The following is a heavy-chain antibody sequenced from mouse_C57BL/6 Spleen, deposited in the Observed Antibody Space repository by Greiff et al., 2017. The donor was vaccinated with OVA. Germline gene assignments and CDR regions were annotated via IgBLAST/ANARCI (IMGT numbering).Heavy chain of an antibody. J-gene: IGHJ2*01. V-gene: IGHV1-52*01. Sequence: VQLQQPGAELVRPGSSVKLSCKASGYTFTSYWMHWVKQRPIQGLEWIGNIDPSDSETHYNQKFKDKATLTVDKSSSTAYMQLSSLTSEDSAVYYCARRSPYYVDYWGQGTTLTVSS. CDR3: ARRSPYYVDY. CDR1: GYTFTSYW. CDR2: IDPSDSET.